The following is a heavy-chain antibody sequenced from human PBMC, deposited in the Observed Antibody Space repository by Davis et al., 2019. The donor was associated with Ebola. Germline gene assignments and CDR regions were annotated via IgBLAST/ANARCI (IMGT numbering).Heavy chain of an antibody. V-gene: IGHV4-39*07. CDR2: INHSGST. CDR1: GGSVSSGSYY. J-gene: IGHJ5*02. D-gene: IGHD6-13*01. Sequence: MPSETLSLTCTVSGGSVSSGSYYWSWIRQPPGKGLEWIGEINHSGSTNYNPSLKSRVTISVDTSKNQFSLKLSSVTAADTAVYYCARGRYSSSWFDPWGQGTLVTVSS. CDR3: ARGRYSSSWFDP.